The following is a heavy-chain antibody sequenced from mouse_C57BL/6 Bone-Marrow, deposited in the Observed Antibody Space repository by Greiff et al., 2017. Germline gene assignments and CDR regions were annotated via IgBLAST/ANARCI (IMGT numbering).Heavy chain of an antibody. CDR1: GFNIKDDY. CDR2: IDPENGDT. Sequence: EVQVVESGAELVRPGASVKLSCTASGFNIKDDYMHWVKQRPEQGLEWIGWIDPENGDTEYASKFQGKATITADTSSNTAYLQLSSLASEDTAVYYWTTEGFFDYWGQGTSLTVSA. V-gene: IGHV14-4*01. J-gene: IGHJ2*03. CDR3: TTEGFFDY. D-gene: IGHD3-3*01.